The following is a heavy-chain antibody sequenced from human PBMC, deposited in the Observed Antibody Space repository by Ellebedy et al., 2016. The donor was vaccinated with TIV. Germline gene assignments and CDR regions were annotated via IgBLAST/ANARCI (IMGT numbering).Heavy chain of an antibody. J-gene: IGHJ6*03. CDR3: ARDRRDLVLGYYYYYMDI. CDR2: ISSSGATI. Sequence: GGSLRLSXAASGFTFTDYFMSWIRVAPGRGLEWVATISSSGATIRYADSVKGRFTVSRDNVDHQVYLQMNTLREEDTAVYYCARDRRDLVLGYYYYYMDIWGQGSTVTVSS. V-gene: IGHV3-11*01. CDR1: GFTFTDYF. D-gene: IGHD2/OR15-2a*01.